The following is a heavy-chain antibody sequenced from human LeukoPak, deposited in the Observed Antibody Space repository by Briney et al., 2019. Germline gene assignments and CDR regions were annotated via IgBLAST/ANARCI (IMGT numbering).Heavy chain of an antibody. CDR2: ISGGGGST. Sequence: GGSLRLSCAASGFTFSSYAMSWVRQAPGKGLEWVSAISGGGGSTYYADSVKGRFTISRDNSKNTLYLQMNSLRAEDTAVYYCATDLDSSYYYYYMDDWGKGTTVTVSS. V-gene: IGHV3-23*01. CDR1: GFTFSSYA. CDR3: ATDLDSSYYYYYMDD. D-gene: IGHD2/OR15-2a*01. J-gene: IGHJ6*03.